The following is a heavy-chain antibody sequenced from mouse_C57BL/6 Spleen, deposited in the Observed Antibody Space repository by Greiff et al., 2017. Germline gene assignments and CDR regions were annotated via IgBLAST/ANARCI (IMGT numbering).Heavy chain of an antibody. J-gene: IGHJ4*01. Sequence: VQLQQPGTELVKPGASVKLSCKASGYTFTSYWMHWVKQRPGPGLEWIGNINPSNGGTNYNEKFKSKATLTVDKSSSTAYMQLSSLTSEDSAVYYCAREIYYGNYFYAMDYWGQGTSVTVSS. D-gene: IGHD2-1*01. CDR3: AREIYYGNYFYAMDY. V-gene: IGHV1-53*01. CDR1: GYTFTSYW. CDR2: INPSNGGT.